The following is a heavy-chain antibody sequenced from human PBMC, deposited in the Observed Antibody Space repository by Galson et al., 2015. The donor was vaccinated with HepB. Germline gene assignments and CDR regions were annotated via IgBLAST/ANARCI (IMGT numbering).Heavy chain of an antibody. J-gene: IGHJ4*02. CDR2: ISSSSSYI. CDR3: ARVNYYGSGSYYEGSQN. V-gene: IGHV3-21*01. Sequence: SLRLSCAASGFTFSSYSMNWVRQAPGKGLEWASSISSSSSYIYYADSVKGRFTISRDNAKNSLYLQMNSLRAEDTAVYYCARVNYYGSGSYYEGSQNWGQGTLVTVSP. CDR1: GFTFSSYS. D-gene: IGHD3-10*01.